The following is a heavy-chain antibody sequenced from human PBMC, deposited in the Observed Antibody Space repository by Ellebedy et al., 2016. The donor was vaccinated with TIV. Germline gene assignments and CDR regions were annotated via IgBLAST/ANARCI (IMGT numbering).Heavy chain of an antibody. D-gene: IGHD1-26*01. Sequence: AASVKVSCKASGYTFTGNYMHWVRQAPGQGLEWMGWLNRNNGDTLYAQKFQDRFTMTRDTSITTAYLVLSSLRSDDTAVFYCAQAPWGLLVPGSVSYFDSWGQGTPITVSS. J-gene: IGHJ4*02. CDR1: GYTFTGNY. CDR2: LNRNNGDT. V-gene: IGHV1-2*02. CDR3: AQAPWGLLVPGSVSYFDS.